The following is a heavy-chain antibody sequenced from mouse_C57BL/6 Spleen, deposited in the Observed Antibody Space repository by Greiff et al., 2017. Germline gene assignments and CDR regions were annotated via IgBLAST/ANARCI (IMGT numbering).Heavy chain of an antibody. J-gene: IGHJ4*01. CDR2: IDPSDSYT. Sequence: VQLQQPGAELVMPGASVKLSCKASGYTFTSYWMHWVKQRPGQGLEWIGEIDPSDSYTNYNQKFKGKSTLTVDKSSSTAYMQLSSLTSEDSAVYYCARQEDYYAMDYWGQGTSVTVPS. CDR1: GYTFTSYW. V-gene: IGHV1-69*01. CDR3: ARQEDYYAMDY.